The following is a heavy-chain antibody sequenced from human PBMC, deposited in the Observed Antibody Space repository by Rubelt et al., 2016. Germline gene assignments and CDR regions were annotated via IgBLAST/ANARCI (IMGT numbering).Heavy chain of an antibody. CDR2: GT. V-gene: IGHV4-31*02. CDR3: ARERSAYSSSWNTYYYYYGMDV. J-gene: IGHJ6*02. D-gene: IGHD6-13*01. Sequence: GTYYNPSLKSRVTISVDTSKNQFSLKLSSVTAADTAVYYCARERSAYSSSWNTYYYYYGMDVWGQGTTVTVSS.